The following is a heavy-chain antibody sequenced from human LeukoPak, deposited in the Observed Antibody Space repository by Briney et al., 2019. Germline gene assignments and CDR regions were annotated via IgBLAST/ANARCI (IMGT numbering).Heavy chain of an antibody. CDR2: INSDESTT. CDR1: GFTFSRYW. CDR3: ARGSGYSVFDY. J-gene: IGHJ4*02. Sequence: PGGSLRLSCAASGFTFSRYWMHWVRQAPGKGLVWVSRINSDESTTFYADSVKGRFTISRDNAKNTLYLQMNSLRAEDTAVYYCARGSGYSVFDYWGQGTLVTVPS. V-gene: IGHV3-74*01. D-gene: IGHD3-3*01.